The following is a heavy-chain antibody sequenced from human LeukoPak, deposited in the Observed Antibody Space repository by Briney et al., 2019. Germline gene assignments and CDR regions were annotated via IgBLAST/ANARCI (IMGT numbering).Heavy chain of an antibody. CDR3: ARDGAHKNHYYSYYYMDV. V-gene: IGHV3-11*01. D-gene: IGHD3-16*01. Sequence: PGGSLRLSCAASGFTFSDYYMSWIRQAPGKGLEWVSYISSSGSTIYYADSVKGRFTISRDNAKNSLYLQMNSLRAEDTAVYYCARDGAHKNHYYSYYYMDVWGKGTTVTVSS. CDR1: GFTFSDYY. J-gene: IGHJ6*03. CDR2: ISSSGSTI.